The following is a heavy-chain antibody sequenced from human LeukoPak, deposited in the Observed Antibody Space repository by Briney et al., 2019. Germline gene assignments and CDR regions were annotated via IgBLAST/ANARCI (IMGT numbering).Heavy chain of an antibody. V-gene: IGHV1-8*03. J-gene: IGHJ5*02. CDR1: GYSFSTYD. Sequence: ASLKVSCKATGYSFSTYDISWVRQATGQGLEWMGWINPDSGVAESAPKFQGRVTISRNTSINTAYMEMTSLTFEDTAVYYCTRDRRIRGVILFDPWGQGTQVTVSS. CDR2: INPDSGVA. CDR3: TRDRRIRGVILFDP. D-gene: IGHD3-10*01.